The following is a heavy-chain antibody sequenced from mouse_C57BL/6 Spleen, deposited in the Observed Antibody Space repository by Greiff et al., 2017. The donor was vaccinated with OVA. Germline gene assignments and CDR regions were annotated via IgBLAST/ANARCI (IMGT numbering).Heavy chain of an antibody. J-gene: IGHJ1*03. CDR2: ISDGGSYT. D-gene: IGHD2-4*01. Sequence: EVKVVESGGGLVKPGGSLKLSCAASGFTFSSYAMSWVRQTPEKRLEWVATISDGGSYTYYPDNVKGRFTISRDNAKNNLYLQMSHLKSEDTAMYYCARVYYDYDWYFDVWGTGTTVTVSS. CDR1: GFTFSSYA. V-gene: IGHV5-4*03. CDR3: ARVYYDYDWYFDV.